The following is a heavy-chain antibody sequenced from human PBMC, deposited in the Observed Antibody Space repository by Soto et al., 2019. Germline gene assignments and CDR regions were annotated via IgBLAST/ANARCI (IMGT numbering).Heavy chain of an antibody. J-gene: IGHJ6*02. CDR3: AIPSSFLYGSGRYYPVDYYGMDV. D-gene: IGHD3-10*01. CDR1: GYTFTSYD. CDR2: MNRNSGNT. Sequence: ASVKVSCKASGYTFTSYDIDWVRQATGQGLEGMGWMNRNSGNTGYAQKFQGRVTMTRNTSINTAYMELSSLRSEDTAVYYCAIPSSFLYGSGRYYPVDYYGMDVWGQGTTVTVSS. V-gene: IGHV1-8*01.